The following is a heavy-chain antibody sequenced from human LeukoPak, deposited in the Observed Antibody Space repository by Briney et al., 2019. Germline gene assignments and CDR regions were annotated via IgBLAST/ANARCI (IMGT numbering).Heavy chain of an antibody. D-gene: IGHD3-22*01. CDR1: GGSISSGSYY. CDR2: IYTSGST. V-gene: IGHV4-61*02. Sequence: SSETLSLTCTVSGGSISSGSYYWSWIRQPAGKGLEWIGRIYTSGSTNYNPSLKSRVTISVDTSKSQFSLKLSSVTAADTAVYYCASGLSDSSGYYGLDYWGQGTLVTVSS. J-gene: IGHJ4*02. CDR3: ASGLSDSSGYYGLDY.